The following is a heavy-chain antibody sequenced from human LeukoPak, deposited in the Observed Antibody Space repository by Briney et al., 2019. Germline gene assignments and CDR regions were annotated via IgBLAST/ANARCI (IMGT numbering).Heavy chain of an antibody. CDR2: INPNGGGT. D-gene: IGHD4-17*01. CDR3: ARLEPSLRGPTFDY. J-gene: IGHJ4*02. CDR1: GYTFTNYY. V-gene: IGHV1-46*01. Sequence: ASVKVSCKASGYTFTNYYMHWVRQAPGQGLEWMGIINPNGGGTSYAQKFQGRVTMTRDMSTSTVCMELSSLRYEDTAVYYCARLEPSLRGPTFDYWGQGTPVTVSS.